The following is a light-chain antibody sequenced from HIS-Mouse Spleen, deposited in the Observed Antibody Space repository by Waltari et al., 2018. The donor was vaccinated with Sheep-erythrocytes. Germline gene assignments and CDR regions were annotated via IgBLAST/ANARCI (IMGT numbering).Light chain of an antibody. CDR2: QDS. CDR1: ILEDKY. CDR3: QAWDSSTAVV. J-gene: IGLJ2*01. V-gene: IGLV3-1*01. Sequence: SYELTQPPSVPVSPGQTASITCSGDILEDKYACWYQQKPGQSPVLVIYQDSKRPSGIPERFSGSNSGNTATLTISGTQAMDEADYYCQAWDSSTAVVFGGGTKLTVL.